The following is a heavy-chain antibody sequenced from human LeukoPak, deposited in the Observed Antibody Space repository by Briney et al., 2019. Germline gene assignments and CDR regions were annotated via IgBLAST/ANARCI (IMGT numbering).Heavy chain of an antibody. CDR1: GYTLTELS. Sequence: ASVKVSCKVSGYTLTELSMHWVRQAPGKGLEWMGGFDPEDGGTIYAQKFQGRVTMTEDTYTDTAYMELSSLRSEDTAVYYCATMAVAGRNWFDPWGQGTLVTVSS. J-gene: IGHJ5*02. D-gene: IGHD6-19*01. V-gene: IGHV1-24*01. CDR2: FDPEDGGT. CDR3: ATMAVAGRNWFDP.